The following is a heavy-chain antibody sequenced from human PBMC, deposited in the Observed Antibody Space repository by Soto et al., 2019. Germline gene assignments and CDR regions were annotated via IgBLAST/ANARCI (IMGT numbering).Heavy chain of an antibody. J-gene: IGHJ6*02. Sequence: PSETLSLTCAVSGGSISSGGYSWSWIRQPPGKGLEWIGYIYHSGSTYYNPSLKSRVTISVDRSKNQFSLKLSSVTAADTAVYYCARETYYYYGMDVWGQGTTVTVSS. V-gene: IGHV4-30-2*01. CDR1: GGSISSGGYS. CDR3: ARETYYYYGMDV. CDR2: IYHSGST.